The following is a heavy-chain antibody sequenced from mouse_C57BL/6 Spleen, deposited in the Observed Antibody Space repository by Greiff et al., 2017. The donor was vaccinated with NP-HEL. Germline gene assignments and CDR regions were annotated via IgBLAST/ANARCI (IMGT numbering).Heavy chain of an antibody. J-gene: IGHJ1*03. CDR1: GYTFTSYG. V-gene: IGHV1-81*01. CDR3: ARCPNYYGSSYDGYFDV. CDR2: IYPRSGNT. D-gene: IGHD1-1*01. Sequence: QVQLQQSGAELARPGASVKLSCKASGYTFTSYGISWVKQRTGQGLEWIGEIYPRSGNTYYNEKFKGKATLTADKSSSTAYMELRSLTSEDSAVYFCARCPNYYGSSYDGYFDVWGTGTTVTVSS.